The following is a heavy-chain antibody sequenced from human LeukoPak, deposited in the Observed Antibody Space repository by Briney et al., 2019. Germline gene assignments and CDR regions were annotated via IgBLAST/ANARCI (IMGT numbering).Heavy chain of an antibody. J-gene: IGHJ4*02. CDR3: AVLTYQLLDYYFDY. D-gene: IGHD2-2*01. V-gene: IGHV3-48*01. Sequence: GGTLRLSCAASGFIFSSYSMNWVRQAPGKGLEWVSYISSSGSTIYYADSVKGRFTISRDNAKNSLYLQMNSLRAEDTAVYYCAVLTYQLLDYYFDYWGQGTLVTVSS. CDR1: GFIFSSYS. CDR2: ISSSGSTI.